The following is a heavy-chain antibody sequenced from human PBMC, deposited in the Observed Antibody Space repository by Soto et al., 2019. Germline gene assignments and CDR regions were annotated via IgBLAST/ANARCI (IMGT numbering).Heavy chain of an antibody. D-gene: IGHD5-12*01. CDR3: ARRWIISVMSAGDFDY. Sequence: GESLKISCKGSGYSFTSYWIGWVRQMPGKGLEWMGIIYPGDSDTRYSPSFQGQVTISADKSISTAYLQWSSLKASDTAMYYCARRWIISVMSAGDFDYWGQGTLVTVSS. CDR1: GYSFTSYW. V-gene: IGHV5-51*01. J-gene: IGHJ4*02. CDR2: IYPGDSDT.